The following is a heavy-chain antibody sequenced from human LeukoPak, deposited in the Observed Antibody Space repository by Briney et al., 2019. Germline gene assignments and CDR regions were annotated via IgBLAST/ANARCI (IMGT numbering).Heavy chain of an antibody. Sequence: SETLSLTCTVSGGSISSYYWSWIRQPPGKGLEWIGEINHSGSTNYNPSLKSRVTISVDTSKNQFSLKLSSVTAADTAVYYCARVLRYFDWFRPRANYYFDYWGQGTLVTVSP. CDR2: INHSGST. V-gene: IGHV4-34*01. J-gene: IGHJ4*02. D-gene: IGHD3-9*01. CDR1: GGSISSYY. CDR3: ARVLRYFDWFRPRANYYFDY.